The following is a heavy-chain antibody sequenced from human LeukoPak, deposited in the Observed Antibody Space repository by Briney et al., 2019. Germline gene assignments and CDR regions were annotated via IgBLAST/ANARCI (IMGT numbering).Heavy chain of an antibody. CDR2: ISGGGDTI. J-gene: IGHJ4*02. CDR3: AKREGPYYFAY. V-gene: IGHV3-23*01. CDR1: GFTFRSYA. Sequence: RGSLRLSCAASGFTFRSYAMSWVRQAPGKGLEWVSAISGGGDTIYYADSVKGRFTISRDNSKNTLYLQMNSLRAEDTAVYYCAKREGPYYFAYWGQGTLVTVSS. D-gene: IGHD5-24*01.